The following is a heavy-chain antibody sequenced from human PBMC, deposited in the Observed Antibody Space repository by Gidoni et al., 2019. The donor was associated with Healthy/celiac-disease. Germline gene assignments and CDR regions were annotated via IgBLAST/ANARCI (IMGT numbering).Heavy chain of an antibody. CDR2: RWDDGSNK. J-gene: IGHJ4*02. CDR1: GVASSRYG. D-gene: IGHD6-13*01. Sequence: QVQLVESGGGVVQPGRSLRSSCAASGVASSRYGMHWVRQAPGKGLEWVAVRWDDGSNKYYADSVKGRFTISRDKSKNTLYLQMNSRRAEDTSVYYCARGSLSSSWYWMGYYFDYWGQGTLVTVSS. V-gene: IGHV3-33*08. CDR3: ARGSLSSSWYWMGYYFDY.